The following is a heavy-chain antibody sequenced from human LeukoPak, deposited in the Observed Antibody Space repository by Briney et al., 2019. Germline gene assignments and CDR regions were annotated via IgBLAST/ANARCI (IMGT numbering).Heavy chain of an antibody. J-gene: IGHJ6*03. D-gene: IGHD2-2*02. CDR1: GFNFSNYW. Sequence: PGGSLRLSCAASGFNFSNYWMHWVRHAPGKGLEWVSRINIAGSVTTYADSVKGRFTISRDNAKKTLYLPMNSLRAEDTAVYYCARDVVPATINQYYYYYMDVWGKGTTVTVSS. CDR3: ARDVVPATINQYYYYYMDV. V-gene: IGHV3-74*01. CDR2: INIAGSVT.